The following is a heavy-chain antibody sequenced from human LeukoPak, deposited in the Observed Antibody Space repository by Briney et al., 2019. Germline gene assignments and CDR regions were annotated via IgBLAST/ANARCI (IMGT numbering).Heavy chain of an antibody. J-gene: IGHJ4*02. Sequence: SETLSLTCTVSGGSISSYYWSWIRQPAGKGLEWIGCIYTSGSTNYNPSLKSRVTMSVDTSKNQFSLKLSSVTAADTAVYYCARSDFWSGLIDYWGQGTLVTVSS. V-gene: IGHV4-4*07. CDR3: ARSDFWSGLIDY. D-gene: IGHD3-3*01. CDR1: GGSISSYY. CDR2: IYTSGST.